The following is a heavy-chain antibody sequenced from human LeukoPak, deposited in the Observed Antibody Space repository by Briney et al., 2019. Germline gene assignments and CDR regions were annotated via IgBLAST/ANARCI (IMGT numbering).Heavy chain of an antibody. CDR3: ASRNYRGHPIPLDY. D-gene: IGHD4-23*01. V-gene: IGHV3-7*01. J-gene: IGHJ4*02. Sequence: GGSLRLSCAASGFTFNNYWMTWVRQAPGKGLEWVASINQAGSERYSLDSVKGRFTISRDNAQNSVYLQMNSLRVDDTAFYYCASRNYRGHPIPLDYWGQGTLVTVSS. CDR2: INQAGSER. CDR1: GFTFNNYW.